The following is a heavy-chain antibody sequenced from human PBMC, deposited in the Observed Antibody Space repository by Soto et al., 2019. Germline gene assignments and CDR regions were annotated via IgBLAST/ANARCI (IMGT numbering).Heavy chain of an antibody. CDR1: GDSVSSNSAA. D-gene: IGHD1-7*01. J-gene: IGHJ6*03. V-gene: IGHV6-1*01. CDR3: AGTTSHYWYYMDV. Sequence: QVQLQESGPGLVKPSQTLSLTCVISGDSVSSNSAAWNWIRQSPSRGREWLGRTYYRTRWYYDSAVSVRSRITVNPDTSKNQFSLQLTSVTPEDTAVYFCAGTTSHYWYYMDVWGKGTTVTVSS. CDR2: TYYRTRWYY.